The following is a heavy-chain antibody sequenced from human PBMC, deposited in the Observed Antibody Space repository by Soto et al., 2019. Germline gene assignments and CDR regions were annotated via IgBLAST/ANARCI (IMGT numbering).Heavy chain of an antibody. D-gene: IGHD2-15*01. J-gene: IGHJ3*02. CDR2: IYYSGST. CDR1: GGSISSYY. CDR3: ARHTPPNSGGSWAAFDI. V-gene: IGHV4-59*08. Sequence: SETLSLTCTVSGGSISSYYWSWIRQPPGKGLEWIGYIYYSGSTNYNPSLKSRVTISVDTSKNQFSLNLSSVTAADTAVYYCARHTPPNSGGSWAAFDIWGQGPMVTVSS.